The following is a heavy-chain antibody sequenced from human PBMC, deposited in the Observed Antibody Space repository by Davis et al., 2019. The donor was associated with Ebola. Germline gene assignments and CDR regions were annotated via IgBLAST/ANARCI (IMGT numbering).Heavy chain of an antibody. CDR3: ARVFLTRSGQVVDS. CDR1: GGSFSDYS. Sequence: MPSEPLSLPCPVYGGSFSDYSWTWIRQPPGKGLQWFGEINTRGNTNYDASLRIRVTISLDTSHNPFSLNLSSVTAADTALYYCARVFLTRSGQVVDSWGQGSLVTVSS. V-gene: IGHV4-34*01. J-gene: IGHJ4*02. D-gene: IGHD6-25*01. CDR2: INTRGNT.